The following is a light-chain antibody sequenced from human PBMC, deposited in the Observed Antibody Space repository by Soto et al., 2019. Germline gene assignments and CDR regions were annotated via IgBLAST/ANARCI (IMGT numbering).Light chain of an antibody. CDR1: QYVSSSS. CDR2: DAS. J-gene: IGKJ1*01. V-gene: IGKV3-20*01. Sequence: EIVVTQSPCTLSFSPGERSTLSCRASQYVSSSSLAWYQQKRGQAPRLLIHDASSRATGIPDRFSGSGSGTDFTLTISRLEPEDFAVYYCQQYGSSPRTFGQGTKVDIK. CDR3: QQYGSSPRT.